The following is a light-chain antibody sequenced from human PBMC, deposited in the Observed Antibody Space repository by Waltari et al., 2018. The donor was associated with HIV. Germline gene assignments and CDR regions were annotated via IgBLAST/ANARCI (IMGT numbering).Light chain of an antibody. CDR2: GAS. V-gene: IGKV1-12*01. J-gene: IGKJ4*01. CDR1: QDIKTW. Sequence: IQMTQSPSSLSASVGDRVTITCRASQDIKTWLGWYQLKPGKAPKLLVFGASGLQSGVPSRFSGSGSGTLFSLTISKLQPEDSATYFCQQATSFPLSFGGGQGGDQ. CDR3: QQATSFPLS.